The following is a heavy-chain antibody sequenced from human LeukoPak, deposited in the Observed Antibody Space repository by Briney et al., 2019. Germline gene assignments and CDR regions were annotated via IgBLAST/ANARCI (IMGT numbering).Heavy chain of an antibody. Sequence: SETLSLTCTVSGGSISSSSYYWGWIRQPPGKGLEWIGTMYHSGSTYYNPSLKSRVTISVDTSKNQFSLKLSSVTAADTAVYYCARYDVWGSYRAFDYWGQGTLVTVSS. CDR1: GGSISSSSYY. V-gene: IGHV4-39*07. CDR3: ARYDVWGSYRAFDY. CDR2: MYHSGST. D-gene: IGHD3-16*02. J-gene: IGHJ4*02.